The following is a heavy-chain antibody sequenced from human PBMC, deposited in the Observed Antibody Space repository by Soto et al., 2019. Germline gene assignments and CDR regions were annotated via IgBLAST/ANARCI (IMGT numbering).Heavy chain of an antibody. CDR1: GYSISSGYY. CDR3: ARKQLAHFDY. D-gene: IGHD6-13*01. CDR2: IYHSGST. V-gene: IGHV4-38-2*01. J-gene: IGHJ4*02. Sequence: PSETLSLTXAVSGYSISSGYYWGWIRQPPGKGLEWIGSIYHSGSTYYNPSLKSRVTISVDTSKNQFSLKLSSVTAADTAVYYCARKQLAHFDYWGQGTLVTVSS.